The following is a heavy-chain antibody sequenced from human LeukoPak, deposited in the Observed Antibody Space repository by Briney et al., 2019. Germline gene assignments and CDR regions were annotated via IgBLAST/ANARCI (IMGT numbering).Heavy chain of an antibody. Sequence: PSETLSLTCTVSGGSFSSYYWSWIRQPPGKGLEWIGYIYYSGSTNYNPSLKSRVTISVDTSKNQFSLKLSAVTAADTAVYYCARHEGYGGKPRVDYWGQGTLVTVSS. CDR3: ARHEGYGGKPRVDY. V-gene: IGHV4-59*08. CDR1: GGSFSSYY. D-gene: IGHD4-23*01. J-gene: IGHJ4*02. CDR2: IYYSGST.